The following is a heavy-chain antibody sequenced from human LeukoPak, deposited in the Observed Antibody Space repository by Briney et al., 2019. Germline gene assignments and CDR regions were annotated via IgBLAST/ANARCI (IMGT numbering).Heavy chain of an antibody. CDR1: GFTFSSSY. CDR2: ISSDGGRT. CDR3: ARDWVGGWAFDI. Sequence: GGSLRPSCAASGFTFSSSYMHWVRQAPGKGLEYVSSISSDGGRTYYANSVKGRFTISRDNSKNTLYLQMGSLRAEDLAVYFCARDWVGGWAFDIWGQGTMVTVSS. J-gene: IGHJ3*02. D-gene: IGHD3-16*01. V-gene: IGHV3-64*01.